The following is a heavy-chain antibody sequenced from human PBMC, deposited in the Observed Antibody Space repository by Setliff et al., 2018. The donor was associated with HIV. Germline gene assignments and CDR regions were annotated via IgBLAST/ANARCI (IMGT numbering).Heavy chain of an antibody. CDR1: GFTFSSYA. CDR2: ISGSGGST. CDR3: ARVRLYNSALDY. Sequence: GGSLRLSCAASGFTFSSYAMNWVRQAPGKGLEWVSAISGSGGSTYYADSVKGRVTLSRDNSKNTLYLQMNSLRPEDTAVYYCARVRLYNSALDYWGQGTLVTVSS. V-gene: IGHV3-23*01. J-gene: IGHJ4*02. D-gene: IGHD3-22*01.